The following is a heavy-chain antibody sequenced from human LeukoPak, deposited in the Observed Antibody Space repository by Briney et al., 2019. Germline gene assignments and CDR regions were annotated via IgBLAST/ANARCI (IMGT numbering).Heavy chain of an antibody. CDR2: IGSSGSTI. V-gene: IGHV3-11*01. D-gene: IGHD3-9*01. Sequence: PGGSLRLSCAASGFTLSDYYMSWIRQAPGKGLEWVSYIGSSGSTIHYADSVKGRFTISRDNAKNSLYLQMNSLRAEDTAVYYCARDAYDILTGGAFDIWGQGTMVTVSS. CDR3: ARDAYDILTGGAFDI. CDR1: GFTLSDYY. J-gene: IGHJ3*02.